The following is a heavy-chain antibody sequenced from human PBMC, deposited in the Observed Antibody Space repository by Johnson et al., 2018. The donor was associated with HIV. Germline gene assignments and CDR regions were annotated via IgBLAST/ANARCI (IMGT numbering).Heavy chain of an antibody. V-gene: IGHV3-9*01. Sequence: VQLVESGGGLVQPGGSLRLSCAASGFTFGDYAMHWVRQGPGKGLEWVSSISWNSGRIGYADAVKGRFTSSRDNAKNSLYLQMNSLRAEDTALYYCAKSEWELALGAFDIWGQGTMVTVSS. CDR1: GFTFGDYA. CDR2: ISWNSGRI. CDR3: AKSEWELALGAFDI. D-gene: IGHD1-26*01. J-gene: IGHJ3*02.